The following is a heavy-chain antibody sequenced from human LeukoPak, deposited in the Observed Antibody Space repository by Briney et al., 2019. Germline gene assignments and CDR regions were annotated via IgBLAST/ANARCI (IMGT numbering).Heavy chain of an antibody. D-gene: IGHD3-10*01. V-gene: IGHV3-23*01. CDR2: ISGSGGST. Sequence: GGSLRLSCAATGVTFSSYAMSLVRQAPGKGLEWVSAISGSGGSTYYADSVKGRFTISRDNSKNTLYLQMNSRRAEDTAVYYCAKDRITMVRGVIINPYYYYYGMDVWGQGTTVTVSS. CDR3: AKDRITMVRGVIINPYYYYYGMDV. J-gene: IGHJ6*02. CDR1: GVTFSSYA.